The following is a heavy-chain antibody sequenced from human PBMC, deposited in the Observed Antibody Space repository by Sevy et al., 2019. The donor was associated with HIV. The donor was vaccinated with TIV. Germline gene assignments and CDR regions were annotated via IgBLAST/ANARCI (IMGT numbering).Heavy chain of an antibody. Sequence: GGSLRLSCAASGFTFSSYAMHWVRQAPGKGLEWVAVISYDGSNKYYADAVKGRFTISRDTSKNTLYLKMNSLSAEDTAVYYCAREGIAVAGTFYYYYGMDVWGQGTTVTVSS. V-gene: IGHV3-30*04. J-gene: IGHJ6*02. CDR3: AREGIAVAGTFYYYYGMDV. CDR2: ISYDGSNK. D-gene: IGHD6-19*01. CDR1: GFTFSSYA.